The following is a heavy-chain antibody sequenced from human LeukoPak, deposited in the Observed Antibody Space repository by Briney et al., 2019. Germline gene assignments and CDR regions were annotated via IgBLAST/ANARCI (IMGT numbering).Heavy chain of an antibody. CDR2: ISGSGGST. CDR3: AKAAMAEDIMVVPAANPPPVVFGYGMDV. CDR1: GFTFSSYA. V-gene: IGHV3-23*01. J-gene: IGHJ6*04. D-gene: IGHD2-2*01. Sequence: GGSLRLSCAASGFTFSSYAMSWVRQAPGKGLEWVSAISGSGGSTYYADSVKGRFTISRDNSKNTLYLQMNSLRAEDTAVYYCAKAAMAEDIMVVPAANPPPVVFGYGMDVWGKGTTVTVSS.